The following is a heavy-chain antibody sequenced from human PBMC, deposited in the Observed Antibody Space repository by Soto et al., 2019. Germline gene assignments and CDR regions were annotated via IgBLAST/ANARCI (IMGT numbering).Heavy chain of an antibody. D-gene: IGHD3-3*01. CDR1: GGSISSGDYY. J-gene: IGHJ6*02. V-gene: IGHV4-30-4*01. CDR3: ARLTYYDFWSGYSGMDV. CDR2: IYYSGST. Sequence: PSETLSLTCTVSGGSISSGDYYWSWIRQPPGKGLEWIGYIYYSGSTYYNPSLKSRVTISVDTSKNQFSLKLSSVTAADTAVYYCARLTYYDFWSGYSGMDVWGQGTTVTVSS.